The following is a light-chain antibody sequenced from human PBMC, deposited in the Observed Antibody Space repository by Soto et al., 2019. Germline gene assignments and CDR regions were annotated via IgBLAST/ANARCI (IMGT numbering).Light chain of an antibody. CDR2: DAS. CDR1: QSINSW. V-gene: IGKV1-39*01. CDR3: QQSYRNPIT. J-gene: IGKJ5*01. Sequence: EILMTQSPSTLSASVGDRVTITCRDRQSINSWLAWCQQKQGKAPKVXIYDASSLKSGVPSRFSGSGSGTDFTLTISSLQPEDFATYFCQQSYRNPITFGQGTRLEIK.